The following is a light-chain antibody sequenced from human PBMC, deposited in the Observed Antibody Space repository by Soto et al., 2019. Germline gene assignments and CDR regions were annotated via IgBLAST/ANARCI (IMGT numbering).Light chain of an antibody. CDR2: DAS. J-gene: IGKJ1*01. CDR3: QQYNSYSPST. V-gene: IGKV1-5*01. CDR1: QSISSW. Sequence: DIQMTQSPSTLSASVGDRVTITCRASQSISSWLAWYQQKPGKAPKLLIYDASSLESGVPSRFSGSGSGTEFTLTISSLQPDDFATYYCQQYNSYSPSTFGQGTKLDIK.